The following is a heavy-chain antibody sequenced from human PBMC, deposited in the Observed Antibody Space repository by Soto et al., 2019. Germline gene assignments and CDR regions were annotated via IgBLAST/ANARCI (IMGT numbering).Heavy chain of an antibody. V-gene: IGHV1-69*01. J-gene: IGHJ4*02. CDR1: GGTFSSYA. D-gene: IGHD3-22*01. Sequence: QVQLVQSGAEVKKPGSSVKVSCKASGGTFSSYAISWVRQAPGQGLEWMGGIIPIVGTANYAQKFQGRVTITADESTSTAYMELSSLRSEDTAVYYCARVGYYYDSSGYSGFDYWGQGTLVTVSS. CDR2: IIPIVGTA. CDR3: ARVGYYYDSSGYSGFDY.